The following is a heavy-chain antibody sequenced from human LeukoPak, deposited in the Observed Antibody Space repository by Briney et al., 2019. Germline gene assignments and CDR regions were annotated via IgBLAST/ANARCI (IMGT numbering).Heavy chain of an antibody. CDR3: ARIRFSGSWYYYDSSGYPYYYYGMDV. D-gene: IGHD3-22*01. V-gene: IGHV4-34*01. CDR2: INHSGST. CDR1: GGSISSYY. J-gene: IGHJ6*02. Sequence: SETLSLTCTVSGGSISSYYWSWIRQPPGKGLEWIGEINHSGSTNYNPSLKSRVTISVDTSKNQFSLKLSTVTAADTAVYYCARIRFSGSWYYYDSSGYPYYYYGMDVWGQGTTVTVSS.